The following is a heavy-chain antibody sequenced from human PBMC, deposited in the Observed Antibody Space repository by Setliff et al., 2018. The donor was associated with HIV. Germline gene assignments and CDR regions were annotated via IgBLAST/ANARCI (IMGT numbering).Heavy chain of an antibody. CDR3: ARGDTTWPTQLLDV. D-gene: IGHD2-2*01. CDR2: IYHSGSI. J-gene: IGHJ6*02. Sequence: PSETLSLTCAVSGASISSGHYWSWVRQPPGKGLEWIGEIYHSGSINHNPSLRSRVIMSVDKSKNQFSLRLTSVTAADTAVYYCARGDTTWPTQLLDVWGQGTTVTVSS. V-gene: IGHV4-4*02. CDR1: GASISSGHY.